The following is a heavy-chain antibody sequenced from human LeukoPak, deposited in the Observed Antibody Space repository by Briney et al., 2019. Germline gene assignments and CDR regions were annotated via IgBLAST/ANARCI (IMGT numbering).Heavy chain of an antibody. CDR2: ISGSGGST. CDR3: AKAPDYGDYYYYYGMDV. J-gene: IGHJ6*02. Sequence: SGGSLRLSCAASGFTFSSYAMSWVRQAPGKGLEWVSAISGSGGSTYYADSVKGRFTISRDNSKNTLYLQMNSLRAEDTAVYYCAKAPDYGDYYYYYGMDVWGQGTTVTVSS. D-gene: IGHD4-17*01. V-gene: IGHV3-23*01. CDR1: GFTFSSYA.